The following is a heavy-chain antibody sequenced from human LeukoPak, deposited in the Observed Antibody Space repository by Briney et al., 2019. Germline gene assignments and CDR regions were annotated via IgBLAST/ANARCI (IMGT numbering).Heavy chain of an antibody. Sequence: SETLSLTCTVSGGSISSYYWSWIRQPPGKGLEWIGYIYYSGSTNYNPSLKSRVTISVDTSKNQFSLTLSSVTAADTAVYYCARGGEGEIRTTIFGVVDRYYYYYYMDVWGKGTTVTVSS. J-gene: IGHJ6*03. D-gene: IGHD3-3*01. CDR2: IYYSGST. CDR3: ARGGEGEIRTTIFGVVDRYYYYYYMDV. CDR1: GGSISSYY. V-gene: IGHV4-59*01.